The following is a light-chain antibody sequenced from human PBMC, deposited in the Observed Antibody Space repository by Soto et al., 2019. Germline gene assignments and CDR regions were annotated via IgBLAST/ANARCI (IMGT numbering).Light chain of an antibody. Sequence: QSALTQPPSASGSPGQSVTISCTGTSSDVGGHDYVSWYQQYPGKAPKLIIYEVSKRPSGVPDRFSGSKSVNTASLTVSGLQAEDEADYYCSSYAGGTNVVFGGGTQLTVL. J-gene: IGLJ2*01. CDR1: SSDVGGHDY. V-gene: IGLV2-8*01. CDR2: EVS. CDR3: SSYAGGTNVV.